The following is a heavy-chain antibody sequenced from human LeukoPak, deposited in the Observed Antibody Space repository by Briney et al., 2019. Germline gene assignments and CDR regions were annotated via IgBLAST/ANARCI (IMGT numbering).Heavy chain of an antibody. V-gene: IGHV4-34*01. CDR2: INHSGST. Sequence: PSETLSPTCAVYGGSFSGYYWSWIRQPPGKGLEWTGEINHSGSTNYNPSLKSRVTISVDTSKNQFSLKLSSVTAADTAVYYCATAPYYSAYYYYYYMDVWGKGTTVTVSS. J-gene: IGHJ6*03. D-gene: IGHD3-10*01. CDR1: GGSFSGYY. CDR3: ATAPYYSAYYYYYYMDV.